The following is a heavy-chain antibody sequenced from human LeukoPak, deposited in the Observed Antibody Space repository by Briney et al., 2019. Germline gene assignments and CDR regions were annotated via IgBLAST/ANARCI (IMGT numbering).Heavy chain of an antibody. CDR3: ASSHSSGWYYFDY. CDR2: ISYDGSNK. CDR1: GFTFSTYA. Sequence: GGSLRLSCAASGFTFSTYAMHWVRQAPGKGLEWVAVISYDGSNKYYADSVKGRFTISRDNSKNTLYLQMNSLRAEDTAVYYYASSHSSGWYYFDYRGQGTLVTVSS. J-gene: IGHJ4*02. D-gene: IGHD6-19*01. V-gene: IGHV3-30-3*01.